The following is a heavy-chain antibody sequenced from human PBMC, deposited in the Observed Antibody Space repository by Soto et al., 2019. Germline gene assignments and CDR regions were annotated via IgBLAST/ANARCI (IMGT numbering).Heavy chain of an antibody. CDR3: ARHTDSSSWYFDY. D-gene: IGHD6-13*01. Sequence: SETLSLTCSVSGVSMSSWGYYWGWIRQPPGKGLEWIGSIYYSGTTFHNPSLKSRVSISVDTSKNQFSLKLSSVTAADTAVYYCARHTDSSSWYFDYWGQGTLVTVSS. CDR1: GVSMSSWGYY. CDR2: IYYSGTT. V-gene: IGHV4-39*01. J-gene: IGHJ4*02.